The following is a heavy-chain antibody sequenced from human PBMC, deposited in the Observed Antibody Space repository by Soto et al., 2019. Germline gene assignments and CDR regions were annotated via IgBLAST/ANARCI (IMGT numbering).Heavy chain of an antibody. CDR2: IKQDGSEK. Sequence: GGSLRLSCAASGFTFSSYWMSWVRQAPGKGLEWVANIKQDGSEKYYVDSVKGRFTISRDNAKNSLYLQMNSLRAEDTAVYYCAKGEVYVDTAMPEEENYYGMDVWGQGTTVTVSS. D-gene: IGHD5-18*01. V-gene: IGHV3-7*03. J-gene: IGHJ6*02. CDR1: GFTFSSYW. CDR3: AKGEVYVDTAMPEEENYYGMDV.